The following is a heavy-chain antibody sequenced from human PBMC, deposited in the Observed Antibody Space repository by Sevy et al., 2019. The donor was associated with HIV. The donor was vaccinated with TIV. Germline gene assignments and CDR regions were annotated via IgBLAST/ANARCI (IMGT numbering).Heavy chain of an antibody. CDR3: TTVGVTNWEAEAFDI. CDR2: MKSKTDGGTT. V-gene: IGHV3-15*01. CDR1: GFTFSIIY. D-gene: IGHD1-26*01. Sequence: GGSLRLSCAASGFTFSIIYMNWVRQSPGKGLEWVGRMKSKTDGGTTDYAAPVKDRFTMSRDDSKNTLYLQMNSLKADDTAVYYCTTVGVTNWEAEAFDIWGQGTMVTVSS. J-gene: IGHJ3*02.